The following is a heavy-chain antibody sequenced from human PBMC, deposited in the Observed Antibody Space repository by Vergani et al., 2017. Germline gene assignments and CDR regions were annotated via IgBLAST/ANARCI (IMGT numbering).Heavy chain of an antibody. CDR2: IYHSGST. CDR3: ARDDSYGYLDY. J-gene: IGHJ4*02. CDR1: GYSISSGYY. D-gene: IGHD5-18*01. V-gene: IGHV4-38-2*02. Sequence: QVQLQESGPGLVKPSETLSLTCTVSGYSISSGYYWGWVRQPPGKGLEWIGSIYHSGSTHYNPSLKSRVTIAVDTSKNQFSLKLSSVTAADTAVYYCARDDSYGYLDYWGQGTLVTVSA.